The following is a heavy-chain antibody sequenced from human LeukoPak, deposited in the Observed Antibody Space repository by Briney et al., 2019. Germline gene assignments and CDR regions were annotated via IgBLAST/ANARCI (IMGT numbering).Heavy chain of an antibody. CDR3: ERDRAITLLREIVDALDI. D-gene: IGHD3-10*01. J-gene: IGHJ3*02. CDR1: GYTFTTYY. Sequence: SVTLSCKPYGYTFTTYYIHWVRQAPGQGLEWLGIINPSTAATTYAQNFRGRVTMSRGTSTSTVYMELIRLTSDDSAISDCERDRAITLLREIVDALDIWGQGTMVAVSS. CDR2: INPSTAAT. V-gene: IGHV1-46*01.